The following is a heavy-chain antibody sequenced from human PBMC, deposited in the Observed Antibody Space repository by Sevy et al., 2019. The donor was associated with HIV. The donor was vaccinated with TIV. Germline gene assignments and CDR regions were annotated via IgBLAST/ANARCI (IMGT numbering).Heavy chain of an antibody. V-gene: IGHV3-11*01. CDR3: ASTPTVTTGYYFDY. Sequence: GGSLRLSCAASGFTFSDYYMSWIRQAPGKGLEWVSYISSSGSTIYYADSVKGRFTISRDNAKNSLYLQMNSLRAEDMAVYYCASTPTVTTGYYFDYWGQGTLVTVSS. CDR1: GFTFSDYY. D-gene: IGHD4-17*01. J-gene: IGHJ4*02. CDR2: ISSSGSTI.